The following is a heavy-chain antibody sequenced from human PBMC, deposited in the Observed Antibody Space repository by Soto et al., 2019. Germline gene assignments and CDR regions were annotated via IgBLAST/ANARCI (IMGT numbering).Heavy chain of an antibody. Sequence: PSETLSLTCAVYGGSFSGYYWSWIRQPPGKGLEWIGEINHSGSTNYNPSLKSRVTISVDTSKNQFSLKLSSVTAADTAVYYCARGGPITMVRGVSPEDAFDIWGQGTMVTVSS. CDR2: INHSGST. V-gene: IGHV4-34*01. CDR3: ARGGPITMVRGVSPEDAFDI. D-gene: IGHD3-10*01. CDR1: GGSFSGYY. J-gene: IGHJ3*02.